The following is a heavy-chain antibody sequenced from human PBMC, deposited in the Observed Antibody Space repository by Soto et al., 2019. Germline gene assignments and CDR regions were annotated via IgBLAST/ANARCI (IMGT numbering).Heavy chain of an antibody. Sequence: GESLKISRKGSGYSFTSYWIGWVRQMPGKGLEWMGIIYPGDSDTGYSPSFQGQVTISADKSISTAYLQWSSLKASDTAMYYCARHQVDMITFGGVIVDWGQGTLVTVSS. J-gene: IGHJ4*02. D-gene: IGHD3-16*02. CDR1: GYSFTSYW. CDR2: IYPGDSDT. V-gene: IGHV5-51*01. CDR3: ARHQVDMITFGGVIVD.